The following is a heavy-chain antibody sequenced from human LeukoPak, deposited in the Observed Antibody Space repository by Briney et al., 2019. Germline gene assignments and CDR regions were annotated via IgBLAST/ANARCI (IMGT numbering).Heavy chain of an antibody. D-gene: IGHD3-22*01. CDR3: ARDKYSVGYYYGGSTDAFDI. Sequence: GGSLRLSCAASGFTFSSYSMNWVRQAPGKGLEWVSYISSSSSTIYYADSVKGRFTISRDNAKNSLYLQMNSLRDEDTAVYYCARDKYSVGYYYGGSTDAFDIWGQGTMVTVSS. CDR1: GFTFSSYS. CDR2: ISSSSSTI. V-gene: IGHV3-48*02. J-gene: IGHJ3*02.